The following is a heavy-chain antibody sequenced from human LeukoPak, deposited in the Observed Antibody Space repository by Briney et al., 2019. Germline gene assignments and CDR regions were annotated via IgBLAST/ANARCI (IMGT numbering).Heavy chain of an antibody. CDR3: AREPSSSWYCDY. D-gene: IGHD6-13*01. V-gene: IGHV1-18*01. J-gene: IGHJ4*02. Sequence: ASVKVSCKASGYTFTSYGISWVRQAPGQGLECMGWISAYNGNTNYAQKLQGRVTMTTDISTSTAYMELRSLRSDDTAVYYCAREPSSSWYCDYWGQGTLVTVSS. CDR1: GYTFTSYG. CDR2: ISAYNGNT.